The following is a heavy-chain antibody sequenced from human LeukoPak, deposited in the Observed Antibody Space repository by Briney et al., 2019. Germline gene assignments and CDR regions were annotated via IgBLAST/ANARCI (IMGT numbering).Heavy chain of an antibody. CDR1: GFTFSSYA. V-gene: IGHV3-30-3*01. D-gene: IGHD3-22*01. J-gene: IGHJ4*02. Sequence: GGSLRLSCAASGFTFSSYAMHWVRQAPGKGLEWVAVISYDGSTKYYADSVKGRFTISRDNSKNTLYLQMNSLRDEDTAVYYCARGDGVYDISPFDYWGQGTLVTVSS. CDR3: ARGDGVYDISPFDY. CDR2: ISYDGSTK.